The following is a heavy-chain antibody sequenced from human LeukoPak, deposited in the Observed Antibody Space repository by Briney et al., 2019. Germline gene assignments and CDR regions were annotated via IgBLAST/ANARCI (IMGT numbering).Heavy chain of an antibody. D-gene: IGHD5-12*01. Sequence: PGRSLRLSCAASGFTFNTYGMHWVRQAPGKGLEWVAIILYDGSNEDYADSVKGRFTISRDNSKNTLYLQMNSLRAEDTAVYYCAKDPGLRLKYFDYWGQGTLVTVCS. V-gene: IGHV3-30*18. J-gene: IGHJ4*02. CDR3: AKDPGLRLKYFDY. CDR1: GFTFNTYG. CDR2: ILYDGSNE.